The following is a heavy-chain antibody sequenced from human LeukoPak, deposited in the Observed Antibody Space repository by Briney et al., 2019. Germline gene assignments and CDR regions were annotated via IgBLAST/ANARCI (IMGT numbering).Heavy chain of an antibody. Sequence: ASVKVSCKASGYTFTSYYMHWVRQAPGQGLEWMGIINPSGGGTTYAQNFQGRVTMTRDTSTSTVYMELSSLRSEDTAMYYCARGLGSGSYYKVWGQGTLVTVSS. CDR3: ARGLGSGSYYKV. CDR1: GYTFTSYY. CDR2: INPSGGGT. V-gene: IGHV1-46*01. J-gene: IGHJ4*02. D-gene: IGHD3-10*01.